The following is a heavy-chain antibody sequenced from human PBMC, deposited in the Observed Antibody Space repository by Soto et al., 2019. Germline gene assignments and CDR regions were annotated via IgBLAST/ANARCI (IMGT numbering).Heavy chain of an antibody. J-gene: IGHJ6*03. Sequence: QVQLQQWGAGLLKPSETLSLTCAVYGGSFSGYYWSWIRQPPGKGLEWIGEINHSGSTNYNPSLKSRVTISVDTSKNQFSLKLSSVTAADTAVYYCARGQTQLGMDYYYMDVWGKGTTVTVSS. CDR2: INHSGST. CDR3: ARGQTQLGMDYYYMDV. V-gene: IGHV4-34*01. CDR1: GGSFSGYY. D-gene: IGHD7-27*01.